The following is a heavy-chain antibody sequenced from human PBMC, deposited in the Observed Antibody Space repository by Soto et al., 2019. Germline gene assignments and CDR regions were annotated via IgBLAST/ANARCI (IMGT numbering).Heavy chain of an antibody. CDR3: AHRESDREAF. V-gene: IGHV2-5*02. Sequence: QITLKESGPTLVKPTQTLTLTCTFSGFSLSTGGVGVVWIRQPPGKALEYVALIYWDDDKRYSPSLRSRLTSTKDTSKNQVVLTMTNMDPVDTATYFCAHRESDREAFWGQGTLVTVSS. CDR2: IYWDDDK. D-gene: IGHD3-10*01. CDR1: GFSLSTGGVG. J-gene: IGHJ4*02.